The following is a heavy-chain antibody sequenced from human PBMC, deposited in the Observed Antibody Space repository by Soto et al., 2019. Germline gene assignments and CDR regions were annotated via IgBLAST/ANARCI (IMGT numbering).Heavy chain of an antibody. J-gene: IGHJ5*02. CDR2: IYYSGST. Sequence: PSETLSLTCTVSGGSISSGDYYWSWLRQPPGKGLGWIGYIYYSGSTYYNPSLRSRVTISVDTSKSQFSLKLSSVTAADTAVYYCARVSIFGVVIDAWGQGTLVTVSS. D-gene: IGHD3-3*01. CDR1: GGSISSGDYY. CDR3: ARVSIFGVVIDA. V-gene: IGHV4-30-4*01.